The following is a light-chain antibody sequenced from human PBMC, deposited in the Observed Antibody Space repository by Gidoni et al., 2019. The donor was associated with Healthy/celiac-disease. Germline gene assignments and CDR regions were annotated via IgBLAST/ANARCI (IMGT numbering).Light chain of an antibody. CDR3: QQYNSYTWT. CDR1: QSISSW. V-gene: IGKV1-5*03. CDR2: KAS. J-gene: IGKJ1*01. Sequence: DIQMTQSPSTLSASVGDRVTITCRASQSISSWLAWYQQKPGKAPKLLIYKASSLESGVPSRFSGSGAGTEFTLTISSLQPDGFATYYCQQYNSYTWTFXQXTKVEIK.